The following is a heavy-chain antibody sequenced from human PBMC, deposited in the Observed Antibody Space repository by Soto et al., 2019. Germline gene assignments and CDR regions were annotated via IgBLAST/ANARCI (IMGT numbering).Heavy chain of an antibody. V-gene: IGHV3-21*01. CDR1: GFTFSSYS. CDR3: ARELGATAGGVY. J-gene: IGHJ4*02. CDR2: ISSSSSYI. Sequence: GGSLRLSCAASGFTFSSYSMNWVRQAPGKGLEWVSSISSSSSYIYYADSVKGRFTISRDNAMNSLYLQMNSLRAEDTAVYYCARELGATAGGVYWGQGTRVTVSS. D-gene: IGHD1-26*01.